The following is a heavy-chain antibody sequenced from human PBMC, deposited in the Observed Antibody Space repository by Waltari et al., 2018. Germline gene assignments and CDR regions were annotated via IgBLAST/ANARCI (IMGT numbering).Heavy chain of an antibody. CDR1: GHLLSEFS. CDR3: ATVEYDPRHNWFDP. J-gene: IGHJ5*02. D-gene: IGHD3-3*01. Sequence: QVQLVPSGAEVKKPGASVKVPCTVSGHLLSEFSMHWARQAPGKGLGWMGGFDPEEGETIYAQKFQGRVTMTEDTSTDTAYMELSSLRAEDTAVYYCATVEYDPRHNWFDPWGQGTLVTVSS. V-gene: IGHV1-24*01. CDR2: FDPEEGET.